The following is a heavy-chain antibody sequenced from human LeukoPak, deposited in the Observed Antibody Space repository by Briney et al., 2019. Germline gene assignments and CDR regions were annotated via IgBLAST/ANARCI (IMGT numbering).Heavy chain of an antibody. Sequence: GGSLRLSCAASGFTFSSYGMHWVRQAPGKGLEWVAVISYDGSNKYYADSVKGRFTISRDNSKNTLYLQMNSLRAEDTAVYYCAEDQAVRGLIYYYYYGMDVWGKGTTVTVSS. V-gene: IGHV3-30*18. CDR1: GFTFSSYG. CDR2: ISYDGSNK. J-gene: IGHJ6*04. CDR3: AEDQAVRGLIYYYYYGMDV. D-gene: IGHD3-10*01.